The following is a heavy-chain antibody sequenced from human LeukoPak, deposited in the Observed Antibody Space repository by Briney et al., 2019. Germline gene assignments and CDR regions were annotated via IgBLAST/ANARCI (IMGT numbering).Heavy chain of an antibody. Sequence: KSSETLSLTCTVAGGSISSYYWSWIRQPPGKGLEWIGYIYYSGSTNYNPSLKSRVTISVDTSKNQFSLKLSSVTAADTAVYYCAADLHGGSYDWPEGWGQGTLVTVSS. CDR1: GGSISSYY. D-gene: IGHD1-26*01. V-gene: IGHV4-59*01. J-gene: IGHJ4*02. CDR2: IYYSGST. CDR3: AADLHGGSYDWPEG.